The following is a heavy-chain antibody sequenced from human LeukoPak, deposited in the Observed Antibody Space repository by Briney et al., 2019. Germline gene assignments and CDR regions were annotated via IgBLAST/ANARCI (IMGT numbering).Heavy chain of an antibody. V-gene: IGHV1-69*13. CDR3: ARDGPYVWGSYTPDAFDI. J-gene: IGHJ3*02. CDR1: GGTFSSYA. CDR2: IIPIFGTA. Sequence: SVTVSCKASGGTFSSYAISWVRQAPGQGLEWMGGIIPIFGTANYAQKFQGRVTITADESTSTAYMELSSLRSEDTAVYYCARDGPYVWGSYTPDAFDIWGQGTMVTVSS. D-gene: IGHD3-16*01.